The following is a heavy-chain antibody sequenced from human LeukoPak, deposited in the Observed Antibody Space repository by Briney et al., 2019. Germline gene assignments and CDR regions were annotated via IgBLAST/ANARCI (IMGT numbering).Heavy chain of an antibody. D-gene: IGHD3-10*01. CDR2: IYYSGST. CDR1: GGSISSYY. CDR3: ARLGHGSGSYYNVVDP. J-gene: IGHJ5*02. Sequence: SETLSLTCTVSGGSISSYYWSWIRQPPGKGLGWIGYIYYSGSTNYNPSLKSRVTISVDTSKNQFSLKLSSVTAADTAVYYCARLGHGSGSYYNVVDPWGQGTLVTVSS. V-gene: IGHV4-59*08.